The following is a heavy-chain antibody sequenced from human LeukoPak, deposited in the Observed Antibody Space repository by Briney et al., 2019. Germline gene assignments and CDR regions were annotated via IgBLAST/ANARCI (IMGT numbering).Heavy chain of an antibody. D-gene: IGHD2-15*01. Sequence: SETLSLTCAVSGGSISSGGYSWSWIRQPPGKGLEWIGYIYHSGSTYYNPSLKSRVTISVDRSKNQFSLKLSSVTAADTAAYYCARGYCSGGSCYRGANWFDPWGQGTLVTVSS. CDR2: IYHSGST. CDR1: GGSISSGGYS. V-gene: IGHV4-30-2*01. CDR3: ARGYCSGGSCYRGANWFDP. J-gene: IGHJ5*02.